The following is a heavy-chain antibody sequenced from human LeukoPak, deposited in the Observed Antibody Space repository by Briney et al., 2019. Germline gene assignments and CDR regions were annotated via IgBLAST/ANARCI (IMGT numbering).Heavy chain of an antibody. CDR1: GFTFSSYA. V-gene: IGHV3-30-3*01. Sequence: GGSLRLSCAASGFTFSSYAMHWVRQAPGKGLEWVAVISYDGSNKYYADSVKGRFTISRDNSKNTLYLQMNSLRAEDTAVYYCARDSIGAVAGTPLGAFDIWGQGTMDTVSS. J-gene: IGHJ3*02. D-gene: IGHD6-19*01. CDR2: ISYDGSNK. CDR3: ARDSIGAVAGTPLGAFDI.